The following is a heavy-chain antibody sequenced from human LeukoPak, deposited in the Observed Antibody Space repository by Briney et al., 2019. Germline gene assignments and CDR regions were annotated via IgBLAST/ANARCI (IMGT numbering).Heavy chain of an antibody. J-gene: IGHJ4*02. CDR3: ARDLEHCRNIICSNSAY. Sequence: ASVKVSCKASGYTFTSYDINWVRQATGQGLEWMGWMNPNSGNTGYAQKFQGRVTTTEDTSTDTAYMDLRSLRSDDTAVYYCARDLEHCRNIICSNSAYWGQGTLVTVSS. CDR2: MNPNSGNT. D-gene: IGHD2-2*01. CDR1: GYTFTSYD. V-gene: IGHV1-8*01.